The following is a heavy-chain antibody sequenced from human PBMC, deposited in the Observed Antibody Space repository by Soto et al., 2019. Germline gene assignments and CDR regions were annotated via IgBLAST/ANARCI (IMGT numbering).Heavy chain of an antibody. CDR1: GFSLSNSRMG. CDR2: IFSKDEK. CDR3: ARTRARGSYYGIYQYGMDV. V-gene: IGHV2-26*01. Sequence: QVTLKESGPVLVKPTETLTLTCTVSGFSLSNSRMGVAWIRQPPGKALECLAHIFSKDEKSYTTSLRNRLTISKDTSKSQVVLIMTNVDPVDTATYYCARTRARGSYYGIYQYGMDVWGQGTTVTVSS. J-gene: IGHJ6*02. D-gene: IGHD1-26*01.